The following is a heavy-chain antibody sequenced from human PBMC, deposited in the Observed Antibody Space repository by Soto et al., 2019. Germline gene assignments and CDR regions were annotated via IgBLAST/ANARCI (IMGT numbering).Heavy chain of an antibody. Sequence: SETLSLTCSVSGAALNSGNYYWSWIRQVPGKGLEWIGHIYVTGAVDYNPSLRGRITISQDTSERQFSLNLRLVTAADTAVYYCARLRIATNNYKWFDPWGQGTLVTVSS. CDR3: ARLRIATNNYKWFDP. J-gene: IGHJ5*02. D-gene: IGHD2-21*01. CDR2: IYVTGAV. CDR1: GAALNSGNYY. V-gene: IGHV4-31*03.